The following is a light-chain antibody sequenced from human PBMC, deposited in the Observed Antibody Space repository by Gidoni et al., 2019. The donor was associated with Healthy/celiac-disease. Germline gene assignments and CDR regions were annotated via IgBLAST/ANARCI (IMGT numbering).Light chain of an antibody. Sequence: EIVLTQSPGTLSLSPGERATLSCRASQSVSSSYLAWYQQKPCQTPRLLIYGASSRATGIPDRFSGSGSGTDFTLTISRLEPEDYGSSPQTFGQGTKVEIK. J-gene: IGKJ1*01. CDR2: GAS. V-gene: IGKV3-20*01. CDR3: T. CDR1: QSVSSSY.